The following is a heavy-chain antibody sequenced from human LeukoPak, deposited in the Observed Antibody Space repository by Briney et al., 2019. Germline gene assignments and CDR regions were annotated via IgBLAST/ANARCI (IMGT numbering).Heavy chain of an antibody. D-gene: IGHD3-10*01. V-gene: IGHV4-30-2*01. CDR2: IYHSGST. CDR1: GGSISSGGYY. J-gene: IGHJ5*02. CDR3: ARETRGEYNWFDP. Sequence: SETLSLTCTVSGGSISSGGYYWSWIRQPPGKGLEWIGYIYHSGSTYYNPSLMRRVAISVDRSKNQFSLKLSSVTAADTAVYYCARETRGEYNWFDPWGQGTLVTVSS.